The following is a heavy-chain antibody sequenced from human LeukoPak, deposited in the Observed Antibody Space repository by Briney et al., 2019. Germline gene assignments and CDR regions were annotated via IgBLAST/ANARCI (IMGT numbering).Heavy chain of an antibody. D-gene: IGHD1-26*01. J-gene: IGHJ4*02. CDR3: ARDLGAISDY. CDR1: GFTVSSNY. CDR2: IYSGGST. Sequence: GGSLRPSCAASGFTVSSNYMSWVRQAPGKGLEWVSVIYSGGSTYYADSVKGRFTISRDNSKNTLYLQMNSLRAEDTAVYYCARDLGAISDYWGQGTLVTVSS. V-gene: IGHV3-66*01.